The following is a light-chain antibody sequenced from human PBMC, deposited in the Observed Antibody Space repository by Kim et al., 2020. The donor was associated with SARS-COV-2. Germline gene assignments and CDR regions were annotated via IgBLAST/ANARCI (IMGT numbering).Light chain of an antibody. V-gene: IGLV2-8*01. CDR2: EVG. CDR1: RTNVVSYYY. J-gene: IGLJ2*01. CDR3: SSYAGSNNLV. Sequence: VASACPGTRTNVVSYYYVSWYQQHQAKAPNLMIYEVGTRPSGVPDRFSGSKSGNTTSLTVSGLQAEDEADYYCSSYAGSNNLVFGGGTQLTVL.